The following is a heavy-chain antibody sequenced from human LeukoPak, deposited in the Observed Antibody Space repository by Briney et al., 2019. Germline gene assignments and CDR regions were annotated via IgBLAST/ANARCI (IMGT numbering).Heavy chain of an antibody. CDR2: ISYDGSNR. V-gene: IGHV3-30*03. J-gene: IGHJ4*02. CDR3: TRAYYYDSSGYYRPFDY. D-gene: IGHD3-22*01. Sequence: PGGSLRLSCAASGFTFSSYSMNWVRQAPGKGLEWVAVISYDGSNRYYADSVKGRFTISRDNSKNTLYLQMNSLRAEDTAVYYCTRAYYYDSSGYYRPFDYWGQGTLVTVSS. CDR1: GFTFSSYS.